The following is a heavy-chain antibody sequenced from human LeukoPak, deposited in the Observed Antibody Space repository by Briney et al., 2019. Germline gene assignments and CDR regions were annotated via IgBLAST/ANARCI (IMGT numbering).Heavy chain of an antibody. CDR2: ISSSSI. Sequence: GGSLRLSCSASGFTFSSYIMNWVRQAPGKGLEWVSSISSSSIYYADSVKGRFTISRDNTKNSLYLQMSSLSAEDTAVYYCARWDCSSTSCYWYYWGQGTLVTVSS. J-gene: IGHJ4*02. CDR1: GFTFSSYI. V-gene: IGHV3-21*01. D-gene: IGHD2-2*01. CDR3: ARWDCSSTSCYWYY.